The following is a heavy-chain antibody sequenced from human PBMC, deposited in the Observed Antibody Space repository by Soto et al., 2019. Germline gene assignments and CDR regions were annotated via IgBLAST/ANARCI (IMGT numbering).Heavy chain of an antibody. CDR1: GFTFSSYA. J-gene: IGHJ3*02. CDR2: ISYDGSNK. D-gene: IGHD5-18*01. CDR3: ARGLLCGYSYEKAISAFDI. Sequence: QVQLVESGGGVVQPGRSLRLSCAASGFTFSSYAMHWVRQAPGKGLEWVAVISYDGSNKYYADSVKGQFTISRDNSKNTLYLHMNSLRAEDTAVYYCARGLLCGYSYEKAISAFDIWGQGTMVTVSS. V-gene: IGHV3-30-3*01.